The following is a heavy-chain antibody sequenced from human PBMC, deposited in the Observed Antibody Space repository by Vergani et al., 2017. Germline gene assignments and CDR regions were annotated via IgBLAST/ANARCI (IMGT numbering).Heavy chain of an antibody. CDR1: GFTFSSYA. V-gene: IGHV3-23*01. CDR3: AKVGTVAFYYYYGMDV. Sequence: EVQLLESGGGLVQPGGSLRLSCAASGFTFSSYAMSWVRQAPGKGLEWVSAISGSGGSTYYADSVKGRFTFSRDDSKNTLYLQMNSLRAEDTAVYYCAKVGTVAFYYYYGMDVWGQGTTVTVSS. J-gene: IGHJ6*02. CDR2: ISGSGGST. D-gene: IGHD4-23*01.